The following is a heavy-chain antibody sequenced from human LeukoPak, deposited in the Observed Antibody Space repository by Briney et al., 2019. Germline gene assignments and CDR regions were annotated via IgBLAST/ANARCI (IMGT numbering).Heavy chain of an antibody. CDR2: IKSDGSST. V-gene: IGHV3-74*01. J-gene: IGHJ5*02. CDR3: AREVYYGSGNWFDR. Sequence: GGSLRLSCSASGFTFSSYWTHWVRQVPGKGLVWVSRIKSDGSSTSYADSVKGRSTISRDNVKNMLYLHMNSLRVEDTAVYYCAREVYYGSGNWFDRWGQGTLVTVSS. D-gene: IGHD3-10*01. CDR1: GFTFSSYW.